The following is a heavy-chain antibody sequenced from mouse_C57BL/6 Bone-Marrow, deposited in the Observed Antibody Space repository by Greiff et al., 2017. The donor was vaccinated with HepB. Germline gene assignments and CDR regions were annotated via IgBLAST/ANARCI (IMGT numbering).Heavy chain of an antibody. CDR3: ARHDPNDGYRYFDV. Sequence: QVQLQQSGAELVKPGASVKLSCKASGYTFTEYTIHWVKQRSGQGLEWIGWFYPGRGSIKYNEKFKDKAILTADKSSSTFDMELSRLTSDDSAVYCCARHDPNDGYRYFDVWGTGTTVTVSS. CDR1: GYTFTEYT. D-gene: IGHD2-3*01. CDR2: FYPGRGSI. J-gene: IGHJ1*03. V-gene: IGHV1-62-2*01.